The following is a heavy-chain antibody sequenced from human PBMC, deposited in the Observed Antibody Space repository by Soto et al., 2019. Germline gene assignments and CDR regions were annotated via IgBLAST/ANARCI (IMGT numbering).Heavy chain of an antibody. CDR3: AREGGIVGATAADY. Sequence: LCGGSISSGGYYWRWIRQHPGKGLEWIGYIYYSGSTYYNPSLKSRVTISVDTSKNQFSLKLSSVTAADTAVYYCAREGGIVGATAADYWGQGTLVTVSS. J-gene: IGHJ4*02. D-gene: IGHD1-26*01. CDR1: GGSISSGGYY. CDR2: IYYSGST. V-gene: IGHV4-31*02.